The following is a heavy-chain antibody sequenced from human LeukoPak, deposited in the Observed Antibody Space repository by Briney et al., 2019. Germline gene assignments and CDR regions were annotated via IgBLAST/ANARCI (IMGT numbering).Heavy chain of an antibody. V-gene: IGHV3-73*01. J-gene: IGHJ4*02. CDR3: ARDPHYGDYGLDY. D-gene: IGHD4-17*01. CDR1: GFTFSGSA. CDR2: IRSKANSYAT. Sequence: GGSLKLSCAASGFTFSGSAMHWVRQASGKGLEWVGRIRSKANSYATAYAASVKGRFTISRDNSKNTLYLQMNSLRAEDTAVYYCARDPHYGDYGLDYWGQGTLVTVSS.